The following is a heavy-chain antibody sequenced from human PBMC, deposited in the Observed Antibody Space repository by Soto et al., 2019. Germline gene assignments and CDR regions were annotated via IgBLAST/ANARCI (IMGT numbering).Heavy chain of an antibody. CDR3: TKSYSSSSTKFDY. D-gene: IGHD6-6*01. CDR2: IGWNVSSI. J-gene: IGHJ4*02. Sequence: GVSLRLSCAASGFSFSNYAMTWVRQAPGKGLEWVSSIGWNVSSIGYADSVKGRFTISRDNAKKSLYLQMNSLRPEDTALYYCTKSYSSSSTKFDYWGQGTLVTVSS. V-gene: IGHV3-9*01. CDR1: GFSFSNYA.